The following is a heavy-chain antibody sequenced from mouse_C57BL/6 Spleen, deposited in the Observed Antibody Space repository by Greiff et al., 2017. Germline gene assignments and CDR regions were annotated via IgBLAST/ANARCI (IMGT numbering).Heavy chain of an antibody. CDR3: VRTAGISYFDY. CDR1: GFSFNTYA. J-gene: IGHJ2*01. CDR2: IRSKSNNYAT. D-gene: IGHD1-1*01. V-gene: IGHV10-1*01. Sequence: EAGGGLVQPKGSLKLSCAASGFSFNTYAMNWVRQAPGKGLEWVARIRSKSNNYATYYADSVKDRFTISRDDSESMLYLQMNNLKTEDTAMYYCVRTAGISYFDYWGQGTTLTVSS.